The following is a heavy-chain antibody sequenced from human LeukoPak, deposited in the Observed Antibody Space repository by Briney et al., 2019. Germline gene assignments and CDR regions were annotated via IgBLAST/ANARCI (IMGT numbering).Heavy chain of an antibody. CDR3: AKAAHYDFWRAYDY. Sequence: PGGSLRLYCAASGFTFSSYGMHWVRQAPGKGLEWVTFIRYDGSNKYYTDSVKARFTISRDNSKNTLYLQMNSLRAEDTAVYYCAKAAHYDFWRAYDYWGQGTLVTVSS. J-gene: IGHJ4*02. V-gene: IGHV3-30*02. CDR1: GFTFSSYG. CDR2: IRYDGSNK. D-gene: IGHD3-3*01.